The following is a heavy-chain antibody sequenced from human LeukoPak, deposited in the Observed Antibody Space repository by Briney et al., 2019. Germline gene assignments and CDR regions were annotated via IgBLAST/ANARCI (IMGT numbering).Heavy chain of an antibody. CDR2: INHSGST. V-gene: IGHV4-34*01. CDR1: GGSFSGYY. Sequence: PSETLSLTCAVYGGSFSGYYWSWIRQPPGKGLEWIGEINHSGSTNYNPSLKSRVTISIDTSKNQFSLKLSSVTAADTAVYYCARVYYSSSYDYWYFDLWGRGTLVTVSS. CDR3: ARVYYSSSYDYWYFDL. D-gene: IGHD6-13*01. J-gene: IGHJ2*01.